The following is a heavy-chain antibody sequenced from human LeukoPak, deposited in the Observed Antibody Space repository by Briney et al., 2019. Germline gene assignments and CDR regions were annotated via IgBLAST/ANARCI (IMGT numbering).Heavy chain of an antibody. Sequence: PSETLSLTRTVSGGSISSYYWSWIRQPAGKGLEWIGRIYTSGSTNYNPSLKSRVTMSVDTSKNQFSLKLSSVTAADTAVYYCARDDGIQLWYRFDYWGQGTLVTVSS. CDR1: GGSISSYY. D-gene: IGHD5-18*01. V-gene: IGHV4-4*07. CDR3: ARDDGIQLWYRFDY. CDR2: IYTSGST. J-gene: IGHJ4*02.